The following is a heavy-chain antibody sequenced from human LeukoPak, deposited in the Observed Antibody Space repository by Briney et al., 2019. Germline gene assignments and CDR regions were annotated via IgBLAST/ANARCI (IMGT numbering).Heavy chain of an antibody. J-gene: IGHJ4*02. D-gene: IGHD3-10*01. Sequence: SETLSLTCTVSGYSISSGYYWGWIRQPPGKGLEWIGSIYYSGSTYYNPSLKSRVTISVDTSKNQFSLKLSSVTAADTAVYYCARGSTMVRGIPDYWGQGTLVTVSS. CDR2: IYYSGST. CDR3: ARGSTMVRGIPDY. CDR1: GYSISSGYY. V-gene: IGHV4-38-2*02.